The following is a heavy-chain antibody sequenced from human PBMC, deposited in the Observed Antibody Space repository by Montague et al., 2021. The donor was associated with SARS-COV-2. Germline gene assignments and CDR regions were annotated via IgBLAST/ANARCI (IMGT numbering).Heavy chain of an antibody. CDR3: TSGREGNYNVMDV. D-gene: IGHD1-1*01. CDR2: TYYRSKWYN. J-gene: IGHJ6*02. CDR1: GDSVSSNSAT. V-gene: IGHV6-1*01. Sequence: CAISGDSVSSNSATWNWVRQPPSRGLEWLGRTYYRSKWYNDYAVXVRGRVTINPDTSKNQFSLQLNSVTPEDTAIYYCTSGREGNYNVMDVWGQGTTVTVSS.